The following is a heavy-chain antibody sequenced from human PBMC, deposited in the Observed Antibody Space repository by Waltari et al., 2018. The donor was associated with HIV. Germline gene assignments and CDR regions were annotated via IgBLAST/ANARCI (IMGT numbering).Heavy chain of an antibody. V-gene: IGHV1-8*01. CDR1: GYTFTSYD. Sequence: QVQLVQSGAEVKKPGASVKVSCKASGYTFTSYDIKWVRQATGQGLEWIGWMNTDRVNTGYAPKFQGRVTITRNTSISTAYMELSSLRSEDTAVYYCARGGPYGSGSWGMDVWGQGTTVTVSS. CDR2: MNTDRVNT. D-gene: IGHD3-10*01. CDR3: ARGGPYGSGSWGMDV. J-gene: IGHJ6*02.